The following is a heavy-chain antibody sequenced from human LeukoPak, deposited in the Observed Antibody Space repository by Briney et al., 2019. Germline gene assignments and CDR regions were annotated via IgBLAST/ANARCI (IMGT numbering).Heavy chain of an antibody. Sequence: GGFLRLSCAASGFTLSGSAMHWVRQASGKGLEWVGRIGSKANSYATAYAASVKGRITISRDDSKNTAYLQMNSLKTEDTAVYYCTRPGTGTGDVWGQGTTVTVSS. CDR3: TRPGTGTGDV. V-gene: IGHV3-73*01. CDR2: IGSKANSYAT. D-gene: IGHD1-7*01. J-gene: IGHJ6*02. CDR1: GFTLSGSA.